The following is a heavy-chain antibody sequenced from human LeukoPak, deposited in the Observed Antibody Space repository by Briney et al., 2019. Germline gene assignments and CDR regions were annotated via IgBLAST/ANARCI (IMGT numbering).Heavy chain of an antibody. CDR2: INHSGST. V-gene: IGHV4-34*01. D-gene: IGHD6-13*01. Sequence: PSETLSLTCTVSGGSLSSYYWSWIRQPRGKGLEWIGEINHSGSTNYNPSLKSRVTISVDTSKNQFTLKLSSVTAADTAVYYCARGLITGRQQLVQGYDYWGQGTLVTVSS. CDR3: ARGLITGRQQLVQGYDY. J-gene: IGHJ4*02. CDR1: GGSLSSYY.